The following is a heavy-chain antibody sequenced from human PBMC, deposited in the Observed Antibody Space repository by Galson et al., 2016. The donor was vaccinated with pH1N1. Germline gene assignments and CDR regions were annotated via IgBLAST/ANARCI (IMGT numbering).Heavy chain of an antibody. Sequence: SLRLSCAASGFAFSSYEMNWVRQAPGKGLEWVSHISRSGSTIHYADSVKGRFTVSRDNAKNSLYLQMNILRAEDTAVYYCARPAEQQWLVILPFGYWGQGILVTVSS. CDR1: GFAFSSYE. V-gene: IGHV3-48*03. CDR3: ARPAEQQWLVILPFGY. D-gene: IGHD6-19*01. J-gene: IGHJ4*02. CDR2: ISRSGSTI.